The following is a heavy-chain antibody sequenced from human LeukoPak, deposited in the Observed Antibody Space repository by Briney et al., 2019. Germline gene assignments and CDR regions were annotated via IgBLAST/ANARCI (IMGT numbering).Heavy chain of an antibody. D-gene: IGHD6-13*01. J-gene: IGHJ5*02. CDR2: ISSSGSTI. Sequence: GGSLRLSCAASGFTFSSYEMNWVRQAPGKGLEWVSYISSSGSTIYYADSVKGRFTISRDNAKNSLYLQMNSLRAEDTAVYYCARTRYSSSSRWFDPWGQGTLVTVSS. CDR3: ARTRYSSSSRWFDP. CDR1: GFTFSSYE. V-gene: IGHV3-48*03.